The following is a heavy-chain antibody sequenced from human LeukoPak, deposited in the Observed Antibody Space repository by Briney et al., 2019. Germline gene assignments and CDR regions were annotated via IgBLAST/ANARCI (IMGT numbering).Heavy chain of an antibody. J-gene: IGHJ4*02. V-gene: IGHV4-4*07. D-gene: IGHD3-22*01. CDR3: ARAIYYDSSGYATFDY. Sequence: SETLSLTCTVSGGSISSYYWSWIRQPAGKGLEWIGRIYTSGSTNYNPSLKSRVTISVDTSKNQFSLKLSSVTAADTAVYYCARAIYYDSSGYATFDYWGQGTLVTVSS. CDR1: GGSISSYY. CDR2: IYTSGST.